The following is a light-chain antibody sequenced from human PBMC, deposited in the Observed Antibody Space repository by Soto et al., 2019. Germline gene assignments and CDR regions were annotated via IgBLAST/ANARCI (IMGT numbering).Light chain of an antibody. V-gene: IGLV2-14*01. CDR1: SSDVGGYNY. Sequence: QSALTQPASVSGSPGQSITISCTGTSSDVGGYNYVSWYQQHPGKAPQLMIYEVSNRPSGVSNRFSGSKSGDTASLTISGLQADDEADYYCSSYGGSKVFGGGTQLTVL. CDR2: EVS. CDR3: SSYGGSKV. J-gene: IGLJ2*01.